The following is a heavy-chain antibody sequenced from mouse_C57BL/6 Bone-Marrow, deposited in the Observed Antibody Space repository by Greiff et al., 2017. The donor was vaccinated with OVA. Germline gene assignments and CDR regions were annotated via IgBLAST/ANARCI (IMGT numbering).Heavy chain of an antibody. J-gene: IGHJ1*03. Sequence: EVNLVESGGGLVKPGGSLKLSCAASGFTFSDYGMHWVRQAPEKGLEWVAYISSGSSTIYYADTVKGRFTISRDNAKNTLFLQMTSLRSEDTAMYYCATTVVSNWYFDVWGTGTTVTVSS. D-gene: IGHD1-1*01. CDR1: GFTFSDYG. CDR2: ISSGSSTI. V-gene: IGHV5-17*01. CDR3: ATTVVSNWYFDV.